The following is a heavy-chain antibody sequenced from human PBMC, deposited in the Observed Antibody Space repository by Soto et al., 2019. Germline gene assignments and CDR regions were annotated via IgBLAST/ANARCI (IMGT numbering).Heavy chain of an antibody. J-gene: IGHJ4*02. D-gene: IGHD2-15*01. CDR2: MTDNGSTK. CDR1: GFTFSNYA. CDR3: AALRPSFGVVKDY. V-gene: IGHV3-30-3*01. Sequence: QVQLVESGGGVVQPGRSLSLSCAASGFTFSNYAMHWVRKAPGKGLEWVAVMTDNGSTKYYAGSVKGRFTISRDNSKNTLYLQMNTLRPEDTAVYYCAALRPSFGVVKDYWGQGTLVTVSS.